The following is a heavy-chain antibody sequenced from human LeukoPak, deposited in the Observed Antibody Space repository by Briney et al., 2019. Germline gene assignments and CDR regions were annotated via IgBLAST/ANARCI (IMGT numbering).Heavy chain of an antibody. D-gene: IGHD3-22*01. CDR1: GGSISSSSYY. CDR2: IYYSGST. Sequence: PSETLSLTCTVSGGSISSSSYYWGWLRQPPGTGLEWIGSIYYSGSTYYNPSLKSRVTISVDTSKNQFSLKLSSVTAADTAVYYCARSTYYYDSSGYYLNPFDYWGQGTLVTVSS. CDR3: ARSTYYYDSSGYYLNPFDY. J-gene: IGHJ4*02. V-gene: IGHV4-39*01.